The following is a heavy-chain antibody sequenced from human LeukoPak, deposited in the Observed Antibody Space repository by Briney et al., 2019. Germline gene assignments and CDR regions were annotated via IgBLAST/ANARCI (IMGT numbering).Heavy chain of an antibody. Sequence: GRSLRLSCAASGFTFSSYGMHWVRQAPGKGLEWVVVIWYDGSNKYYADSVKGRFTISRDNSKNTLYLQMNSLRAEDTAVYYCAREVDGYSFDIWGQGTMVTVSS. CDR2: IWYDGSNK. CDR3: AREVDGYSFDI. V-gene: IGHV3-33*01. D-gene: IGHD3-22*01. J-gene: IGHJ3*02. CDR1: GFTFSSYG.